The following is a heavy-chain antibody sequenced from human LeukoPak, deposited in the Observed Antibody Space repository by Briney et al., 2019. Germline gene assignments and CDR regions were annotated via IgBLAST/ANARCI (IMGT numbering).Heavy chain of an antibody. D-gene: IGHD3-16*02. CDR3: ARDTYYDYVWGSYRYTHFDY. CDR2: ISSSSSTI. Sequence: PGGSLRLSCAASGFTFSSYSMNWVRQAPGKGLEWVSYISSSSSTIYYADSVKGRFTISRDNAKNSLYLQMNSLRDEDTAVYYCARDTYYDYVWGSYRYTHFDYWGQGTLVTVSS. CDR1: GFTFSSYS. J-gene: IGHJ4*02. V-gene: IGHV3-48*02.